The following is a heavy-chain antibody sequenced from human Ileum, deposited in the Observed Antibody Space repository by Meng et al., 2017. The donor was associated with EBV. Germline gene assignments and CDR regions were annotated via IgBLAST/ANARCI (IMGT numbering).Heavy chain of an antibody. CDR1: GGSSSSSNW. D-gene: IGHD1-26*01. CDR3: ARAGSWRATPGYYFDY. CDR2: IYHSGIT. J-gene: IGHJ4*02. V-gene: IGHV4-4*02. Sequence: QVLLQESGPGLVKPSGXXXXXCXVSGGSSSSSNWWSWVRQPPGKGLEWIGKIYHSGITIYNPSLKSRVTMSVDNSKNQFSLKLTSVTAADTAVYYCARAGSWRATPGYYFDYWGQGILFTVSS.